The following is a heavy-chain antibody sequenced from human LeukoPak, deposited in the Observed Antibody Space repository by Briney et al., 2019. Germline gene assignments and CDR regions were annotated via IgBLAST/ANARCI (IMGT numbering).Heavy chain of an antibody. J-gene: IGHJ2*01. CDR1: GGXISDYY. Sequence: SETLSLTCTVSGGXISDYYCSWIRQSPGKGLEWIGYIYSSGRTIYNASLKTRLTISFDTSRNQFSLRLKSVAAADTAVFYCARHFSSVDWYFDLWGRGTLVTVSS. CDR3: ARHFSSVDWYFDL. CDR2: IYSSGRT. D-gene: IGHD4-23*01. V-gene: IGHV4-59*08.